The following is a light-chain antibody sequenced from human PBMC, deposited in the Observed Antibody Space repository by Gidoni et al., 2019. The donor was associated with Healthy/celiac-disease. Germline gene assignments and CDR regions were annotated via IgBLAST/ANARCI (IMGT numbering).Light chain of an antibody. J-gene: IGKJ2*01. CDR3: QQSYSTPPT. CDR2: AAS. CDR1: QSISSY. V-gene: IGKV1-39*01. Sequence: DIQLTHSPSSLSASVGDRVTITCRASQSISSYLNWYQQKPGQAPKLLIYAASSLQSGVPSRCSGSGSGTDFTLTISSLQPEDFATYYCQQSYSTPPTFGQGTKLEIK.